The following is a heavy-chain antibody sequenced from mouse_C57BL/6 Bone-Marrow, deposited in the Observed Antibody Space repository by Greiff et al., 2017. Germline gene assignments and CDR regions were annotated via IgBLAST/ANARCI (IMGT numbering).Heavy chain of an antibody. Sequence: VQLQQPGAELVKPGASVKLSCKASGYTFTSYWMHWVKQRPGQGLEWIGMIHPNSGSTNYNEKFKSKATLTVDKSSSTAYMQLSSLTSEDSAVYYCAREVYDYGGTWFAYWGQGTLVTVSA. V-gene: IGHV1-64*01. CDR3: AREVYDYGGTWFAY. D-gene: IGHD2-4*01. CDR1: GYTFTSYW. J-gene: IGHJ3*01. CDR2: IHPNSGST.